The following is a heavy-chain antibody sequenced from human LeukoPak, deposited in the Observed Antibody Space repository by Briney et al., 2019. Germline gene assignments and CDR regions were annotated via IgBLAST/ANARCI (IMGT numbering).Heavy chain of an antibody. CDR2: ISAYNGNT. J-gene: IGHJ4*02. Sequence: ASVKVSCKASVYTFTSYGISWVRQAPGQGLEWMGWISAYNGNTNYAQKPQGRVTMTTDTSTSTAYMELRSLRSDDTAVYYCARRYCSGGSCYLAYWGQGTLVTVSS. CDR3: ARRYCSGGSCYLAY. V-gene: IGHV1-18*01. D-gene: IGHD2-15*01. CDR1: VYTFTSYG.